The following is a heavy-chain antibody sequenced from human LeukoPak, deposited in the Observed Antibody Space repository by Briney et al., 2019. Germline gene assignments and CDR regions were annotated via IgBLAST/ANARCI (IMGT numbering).Heavy chain of an antibody. J-gene: IGHJ3*01. CDR1: GFTFSRNA. D-gene: IGHD3-10*01. Sequence: GGSLRLSCAASGFTFSRNAMHWVRQAPGKGLEWVAVISYDGSNKYYADSVKGRFTTSRDNSKNTLYLQMNSLRAEDTAVYYCSLWFGEPRAFDFRGQGTMVTVFS. V-gene: IGHV3-30-3*01. CDR3: SLWFGEPRAFDF. CDR2: ISYDGSNK.